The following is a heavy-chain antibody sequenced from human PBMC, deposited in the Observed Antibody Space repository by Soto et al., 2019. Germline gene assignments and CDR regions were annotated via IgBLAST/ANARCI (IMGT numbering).Heavy chain of an antibody. CDR2: IGAYNGNT. J-gene: IGHJ6*02. D-gene: IGHD3-10*01. Sequence: ASVKVSCKASGYAFTSCGSSWVRRAPGQGLEWMGWIGAYNGNTNYAQKLQGRVTMTTDTSTSTGYMELRSLRYDDTAVYYCARDRVITMVRGVIITAPRGMDVWGQGTTVTVS. CDR1: GYAFTSCG. V-gene: IGHV1-18*01. CDR3: ARDRVITMVRGVIITAPRGMDV.